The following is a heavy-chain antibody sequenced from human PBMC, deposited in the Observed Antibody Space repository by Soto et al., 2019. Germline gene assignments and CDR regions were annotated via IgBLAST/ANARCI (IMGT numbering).Heavy chain of an antibody. D-gene: IGHD3-22*01. Sequence: SETLSLTCGVYGGSFSGYYWSWIRQPPGKGLEWIAEINHSGSTNYNPSLKSRVTISVDTSKNQFSLKLSSVTAADTAVYFCARGNSYDTSGFLYYGMDVWGQGTTVTVSS. J-gene: IGHJ6*02. V-gene: IGHV4-34*01. CDR1: GGSFSGYY. CDR3: ARGNSYDTSGFLYYGMDV. CDR2: INHSGST.